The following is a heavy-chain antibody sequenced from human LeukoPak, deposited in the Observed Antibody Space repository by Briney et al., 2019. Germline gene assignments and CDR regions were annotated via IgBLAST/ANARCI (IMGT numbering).Heavy chain of an antibody. Sequence: PGGSLRLSCAASGFTFSTYEMHWVRQAPGKGLEWVSDISSSGSTIYYADSVKGRFTTSRDNAKNLLYLQMHSLRAEDTAVYYCSLLAVASPQDYWGQGTLATVSS. CDR3: SLLAVASPQDY. CDR1: GFTFSTYE. V-gene: IGHV3-48*03. J-gene: IGHJ4*02. CDR2: ISSSGSTI. D-gene: IGHD6-19*01.